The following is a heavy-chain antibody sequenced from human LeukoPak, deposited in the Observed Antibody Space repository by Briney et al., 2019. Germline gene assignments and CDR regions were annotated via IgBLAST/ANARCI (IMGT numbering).Heavy chain of an antibody. D-gene: IGHD5-12*01. J-gene: IGHJ6*02. CDR3: ARDLAVATISGGGDGTYYHYYGMDV. Sequence: PSETLSLTCTVSGGSISSYYWSWIRQPPGKGLEWIGYIYYSGGTNYNPSLKSRVTISVDTSKNQFSLKLSSVTAADTAVYYCARDLAVATISGGGDGTYYHYYGMDVWGQGTTVTVSS. V-gene: IGHV4-59*01. CDR2: IYYSGGT. CDR1: GGSISSYY.